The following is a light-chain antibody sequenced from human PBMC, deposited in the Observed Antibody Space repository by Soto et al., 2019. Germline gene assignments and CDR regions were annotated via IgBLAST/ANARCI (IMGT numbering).Light chain of an antibody. CDR2: EVG. V-gene: IGLV2-14*01. CDR3: SSYTARGTRV. J-gene: IGLJ1*01. CDR1: SSDVGDYNY. Sequence: QSVLTQPASVSGSPGQSITISCTGTSSDVGDYNYVSWYQQHPDKAPKLLIYEVGNRPSGVSFRFSGSKSGNTASLTISGLQAEDEADYYCSSYTARGTRVFGTGTKLTVL.